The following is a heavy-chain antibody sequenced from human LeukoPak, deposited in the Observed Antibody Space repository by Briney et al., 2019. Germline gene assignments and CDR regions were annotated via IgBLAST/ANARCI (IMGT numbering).Heavy chain of an antibody. Sequence: GGPLSHSRAPSGFPFNSHSMIYLAAATGKAMVGVSSISSSSSHIYYADSVKGRFTISRHNAKNSLYLQMNRLRAEDTAVYYCASDIWGDDYYYMDVWGKGTTVTISS. D-gene: IGHD2-21*01. CDR1: GFPFNSHS. CDR2: ISSSSSHI. J-gene: IGHJ6*03. V-gene: IGHV3-21*01. CDR3: ASDIWGDDYYYMDV.